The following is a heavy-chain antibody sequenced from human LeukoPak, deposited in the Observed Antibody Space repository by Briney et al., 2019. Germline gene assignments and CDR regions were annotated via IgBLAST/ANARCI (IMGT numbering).Heavy chain of an antibody. J-gene: IGHJ4*02. V-gene: IGHV3-23*01. CDR1: GFTFSSYA. CDR3: AKDGRYSSSSGKGTRFDY. D-gene: IGHD6-6*01. Sequence: GGSLRLSCAASGFTFSSYAMSWVRQAPGKGLEWVSAISGSGGSTYYADSVKGRSTISRDNFKNTLYLQMNSLRAEDTAVYYCAKDGRYSSSSGKGTRFDYWGQGTLVTVSS. CDR2: ISGSGGST.